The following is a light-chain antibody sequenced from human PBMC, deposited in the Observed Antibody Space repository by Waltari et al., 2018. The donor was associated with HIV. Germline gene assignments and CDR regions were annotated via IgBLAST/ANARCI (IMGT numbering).Light chain of an antibody. CDR1: SSDVAGYNY. Sequence: QSALTQPASVSGSPGQSINMSCTGTSSDVAGYNYVSWSQQHPGKAPKLMIYDVSNRPSGVSNRFSGSKSGNTASLTISGLQAEDEADYYCSSYTSISTWVFGGGTKLTVL. CDR3: SSYTSISTWV. CDR2: DVS. V-gene: IGLV2-14*01. J-gene: IGLJ3*02.